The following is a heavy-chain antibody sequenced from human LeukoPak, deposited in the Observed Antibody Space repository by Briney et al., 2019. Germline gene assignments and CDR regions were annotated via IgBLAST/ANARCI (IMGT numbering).Heavy chain of an antibody. J-gene: IGHJ4*02. V-gene: IGHV1-2*04. CDR1: GYTFTGYY. D-gene: IGHD5-12*01. CDR3: ARARSVRARKSSGYDFDY. CDR2: INPNSGGT. Sequence: ASVKVSCKASGYTFTGYYMHWVRQAPGQGLEWMGWINPNSGGTNYAQKFQGWVTMTRDTSISTAYMELSRLRSDDTAVYFCARARSVRARKSSGYDFDYWGQGTLVTVSS.